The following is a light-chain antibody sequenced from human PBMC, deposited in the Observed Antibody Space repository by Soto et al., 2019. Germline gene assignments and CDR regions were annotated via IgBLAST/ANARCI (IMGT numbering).Light chain of an antibody. CDR3: HQYNNWPPWT. Sequence: EIVMTQSPATLSVSPGERATLSCRASQSLSTNLAWYQQKPCQAPRLLIYRASTRSTGIRARFSGSGSGTEFTLTLSSMQSEDFAVYYCHQYNNWPPWTFGPGTKVDI. J-gene: IGKJ1*01. CDR1: QSLSTN. CDR2: RAS. V-gene: IGKV3-15*01.